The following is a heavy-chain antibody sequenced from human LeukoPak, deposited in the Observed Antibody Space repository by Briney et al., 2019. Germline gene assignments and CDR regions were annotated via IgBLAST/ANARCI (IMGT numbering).Heavy chain of an antibody. D-gene: IGHD3-3*01. Sequence: SETLSLTCTVSGGSISSSSYYWGWIRQPPGKGLEWIGSIYYSGSTFYSPSLNSRVTISVDTSKNEFSLKLSSVTAADTAVCYCARYDFWSGYIAYWGQGTLVTVSS. J-gene: IGHJ4*02. CDR3: ARYDFWSGYIAY. CDR1: GGSISSSSYY. CDR2: IYYSGST. V-gene: IGHV4-39*01.